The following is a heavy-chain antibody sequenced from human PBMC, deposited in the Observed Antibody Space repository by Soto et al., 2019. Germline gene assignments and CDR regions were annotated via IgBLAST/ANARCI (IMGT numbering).Heavy chain of an antibody. J-gene: IGHJ6*02. CDR1: GYTFTSYA. Sequence: ASVKVSCKASGYTFTSYAMHWVRQAPGQRLEWMGWINAGNGNTKYSQKFQGRVTITRDTSASTAYMELSSLRSEDTAVYYCARSEVPAAQYYYYYGMDVWGQGTTVTGSS. CDR2: INAGNGNT. V-gene: IGHV1-3*01. D-gene: IGHD2-2*01. CDR3: ARSEVPAAQYYYYYGMDV.